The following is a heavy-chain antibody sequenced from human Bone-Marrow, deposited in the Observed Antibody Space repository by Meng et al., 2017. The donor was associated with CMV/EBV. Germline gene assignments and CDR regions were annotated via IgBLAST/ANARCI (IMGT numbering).Heavy chain of an antibody. CDR1: GYTFTSYG. V-gene: IGHV1-2*02. Sequence: ASVKVSCKASGYTFTSYGISWVRQAPGQGLEWMGWINPNSGGTNYAQKFQGRVTMTRDTSISTAYMELSRLGSDDTAVYYCARDRDEDGYDYYYYYGMDVWGQGTTVTVSS. CDR3: ARDRDEDGYDYYYYYGMDV. J-gene: IGHJ6*02. D-gene: IGHD5-18*01. CDR2: INPNSGGT.